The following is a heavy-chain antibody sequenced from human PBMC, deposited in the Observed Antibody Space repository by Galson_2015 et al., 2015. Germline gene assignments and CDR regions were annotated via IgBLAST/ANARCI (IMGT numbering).Heavy chain of an antibody. D-gene: IGHD4-17*01. Sequence: SCKASGGTFSSYAISWVRQAPGQGLEWMGGIIPIFGTANYAQKFQGRVTITADESTSTAYMELSSLRSEDTAVYYCASLTDMTTVTRNYGMDVWGQGTTVTVSS. CDR2: IIPIFGTA. J-gene: IGHJ6*02. CDR1: GGTFSSYA. V-gene: IGHV1-69*01. CDR3: ASLTDMTTVTRNYGMDV.